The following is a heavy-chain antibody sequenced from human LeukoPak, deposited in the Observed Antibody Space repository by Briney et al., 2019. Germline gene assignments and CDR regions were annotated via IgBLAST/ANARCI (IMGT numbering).Heavy chain of an antibody. CDR1: GGSISSYY. CDR3: ARSRGVEGTGFDY. V-gene: IGHV4-4*07. Sequence: ASETLSLTCTVSGGSISSYYWSWIRQPAGKGLEWIGRTYTSGSTNYNPSLKSRVTISVDKSKNQFSLKLSSVTAADTAVYYCARSRGVEGTGFDYWGQGTLVTVSS. CDR2: TYTSGST. D-gene: IGHD1-26*01. J-gene: IGHJ4*02.